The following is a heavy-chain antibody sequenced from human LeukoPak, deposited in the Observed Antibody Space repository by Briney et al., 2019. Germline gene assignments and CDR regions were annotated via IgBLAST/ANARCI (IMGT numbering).Heavy chain of an antibody. D-gene: IGHD6-19*01. J-gene: IGHJ4*02. CDR3: ARDTQLLYSSGWILDY. Sequence: GASVKVSCKASGYTFTSYYMHWVRQAPGQGLEWMGWINTNTGNPTYAQGFTGRFVFSLDTSVSTAYLQISSLKAEDTAVYYCARDTQLLYSSGWILDYWGQGTLVTVSS. V-gene: IGHV7-4-1*02. CDR1: GYTFTSYY. CDR2: INTNTGNP.